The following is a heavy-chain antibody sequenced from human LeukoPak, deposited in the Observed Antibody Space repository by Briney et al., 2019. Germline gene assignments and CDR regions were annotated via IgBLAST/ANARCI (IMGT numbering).Heavy chain of an antibody. D-gene: IGHD2/OR15-2a*01. CDR2: IKQDGSEI. CDR3: VRGESEIQENSFDI. CDR1: GFAMRNHW. J-gene: IGHJ3*02. Sequence: PGGSLRLSCAASGFAMRNHWMSWVRQAPGKGLEWVADIKQDGSEIHYVDSVKGRFTISRDNAKNSLYLQMNSLRVEDTAVYSCVRGESEIQENSFDIWGQGTLVTVSS. V-gene: IGHV3-7*03.